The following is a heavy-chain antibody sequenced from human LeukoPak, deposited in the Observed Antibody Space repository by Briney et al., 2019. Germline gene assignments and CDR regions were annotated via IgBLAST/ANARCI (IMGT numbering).Heavy chain of an antibody. Sequence: GASVKVSCKASGYTFTSLGNSWVRQAPGQGLEWMGWISGDNGNTYYAQKLQGRVTLTTDTSTSTAYMELRSLRSDNTAVYYCARDCDRSGYYCYWGQGTQVTVSS. CDR1: GYTFTSLG. J-gene: IGHJ4*02. CDR3: ARDCDRSGYYCY. D-gene: IGHD3-22*01. V-gene: IGHV1-18*01. CDR2: ISGDNGNT.